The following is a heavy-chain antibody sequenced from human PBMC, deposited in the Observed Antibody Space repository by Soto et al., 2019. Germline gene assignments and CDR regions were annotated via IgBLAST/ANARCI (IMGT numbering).Heavy chain of an antibody. CDR3: ARMEGARYFDY. Sequence: SETLSLTCTVSGGSISSYYWSWIRQPPGKGLEWIGYIYYSVSTNYNPSLKSRVTISVDTSKNQFSLKLSSVTAADTAVYYCARMEGARYFDYWGQGTLVTVSS. CDR1: GGSISSYY. V-gene: IGHV4-59*08. CDR2: IYYSVST. J-gene: IGHJ4*02. D-gene: IGHD1-26*01.